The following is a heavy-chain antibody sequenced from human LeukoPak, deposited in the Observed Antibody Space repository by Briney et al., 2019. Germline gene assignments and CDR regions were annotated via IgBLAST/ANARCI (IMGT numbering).Heavy chain of an antibody. J-gene: IGHJ4*02. V-gene: IGHV1-46*01. CDR1: GCTFTSYY. CDR3: SSDCYYYDSSGYYSDY. Sequence: ASVKVSCKESGCTFTSYYMHWVRQDPGQGLEWMGIINPSGGSTSYAQKFQGRVTTTRDNSTSTVYMVLSSLRYADAAELYYSSDCYYYDSSGYYSDYWCQGTLVTVTA. CDR2: INPSGGST. D-gene: IGHD3-22*01.